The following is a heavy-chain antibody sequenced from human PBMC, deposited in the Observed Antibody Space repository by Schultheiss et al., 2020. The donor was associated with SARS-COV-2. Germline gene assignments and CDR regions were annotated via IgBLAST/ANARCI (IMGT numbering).Heavy chain of an antibody. CDR2: IYYSGST. J-gene: IGHJ5*02. Sequence: SQTLSLTCTVSGGSISNFYWSWIRQPPGKGLEWIGYIYYSGSTNYNPSLKSRVTISVDTSRNQFSLKLSSVTAADTAVYYCARGGLRIAVAGTRWFDPWGQGTLVTVSS. CDR3: ARGGLRIAVAGTRWFDP. D-gene: IGHD6-19*01. V-gene: IGHV4-59*12. CDR1: GGSISNFY.